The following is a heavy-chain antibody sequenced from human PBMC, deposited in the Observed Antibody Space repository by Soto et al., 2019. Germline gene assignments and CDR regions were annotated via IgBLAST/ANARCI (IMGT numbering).Heavy chain of an antibody. CDR2: TYWNDDK. V-gene: IGHV2-5*01. CDR3: VHRRIGPAAPHLDY. D-gene: IGHD6-13*01. Sequence: QITLKESGPTLVKPTQTLTLTCSFSGFSLSTSGEGVGWIRQPPGKALEWLAITYWNDDKRYSPSLRSRLTISEDTSKNQVVLTMTNMDPVDTATYYCVHRRIGPAAPHLDYWGQGTLVTVSS. CDR1: GFSLSTSGEG. J-gene: IGHJ4*02.